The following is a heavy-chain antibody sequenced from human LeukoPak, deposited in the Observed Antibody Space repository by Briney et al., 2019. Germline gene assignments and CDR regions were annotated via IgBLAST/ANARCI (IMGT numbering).Heavy chain of an antibody. CDR2: ISGSGGST. CDR1: GFIFSSYA. J-gene: IGHJ4*02. V-gene: IGHV3-23*01. Sequence: GGSLRLSCAASGFIFSSYAMSWVRQAPGGGLDWVSVSVISGSGGSTYYADSVKGRFTISRDDSKNTLYLQMNNLRAEDTAVYYCAKHRSSIAASGSNYWGQGTLVSVSS. D-gene: IGHD6-13*01. CDR3: AKHRSSIAASGSNY.